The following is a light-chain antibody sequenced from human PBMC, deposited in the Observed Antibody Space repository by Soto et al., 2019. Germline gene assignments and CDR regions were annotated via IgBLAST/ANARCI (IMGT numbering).Light chain of an antibody. CDR1: QSVSSSY. V-gene: IGKV3-15*01. CDR3: QQNDYWPT. Sequence: EIVLTQSPGTLSLSPGERATLSCRASQSVSSSYLAWYQQKPGQPPRLLIYGASTRATGIPARFSGSESGTDFTLTMSSLQSEDSAVYYCQQNDYWPTFGQGTKVDIK. J-gene: IGKJ1*01. CDR2: GAS.